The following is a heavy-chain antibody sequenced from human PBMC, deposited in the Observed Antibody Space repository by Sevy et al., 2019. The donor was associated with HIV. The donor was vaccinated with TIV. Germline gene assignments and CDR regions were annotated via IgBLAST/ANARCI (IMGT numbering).Heavy chain of an antibody. D-gene: IGHD3-3*01. CDR3: ARDLTIFGVVILDYYYYYGMDV. Sequence: GGSLRLSCAASGFTLSSYSMNWVRQAPGKGLEWVSSISSSSSYIYYANSVKGRFTISRDNAKNSLYLQMNSLRAEDTAVYYCARDLTIFGVVILDYYYYYGMDVWGQGTTVTVSS. CDR1: GFTLSSYS. CDR2: ISSSSSYI. J-gene: IGHJ6*02. V-gene: IGHV3-21*01.